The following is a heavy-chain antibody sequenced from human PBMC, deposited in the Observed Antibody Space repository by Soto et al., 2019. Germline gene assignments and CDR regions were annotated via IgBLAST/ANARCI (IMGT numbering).Heavy chain of an antibody. J-gene: IGHJ4*02. D-gene: IGHD6-6*01. CDR3: ARDFFSSSSSHYFDI. Sequence: ASVKVSCKASGYSIVNFGFSWVRQAPGQGLEWMGWISGSSGETRYAQKLQGRVTMTTDTSTSTAYMELRSLNSDDTAVYYCARDFFSSSSSHYFDIWGQGTLVTASS. CDR1: GYSIVNFG. CDR2: ISGSSGET. V-gene: IGHV1-18*01.